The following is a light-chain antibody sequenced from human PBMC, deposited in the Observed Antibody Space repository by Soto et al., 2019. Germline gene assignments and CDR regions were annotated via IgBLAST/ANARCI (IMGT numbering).Light chain of an antibody. CDR2: GAS. J-gene: IGKJ5*01. Sequence: EIVLTHSPGTLSLSPCERATLSFRASQSVSSSYLAWYQQKPGQAPRLLIYGASSRATGIPDRFSGSGSGTDFTLTISRLEPEDFAVYYCQQYGSSPTFGQGTRLEIK. CDR3: QQYGSSPT. V-gene: IGKV3-20*01. CDR1: QSVSSSY.